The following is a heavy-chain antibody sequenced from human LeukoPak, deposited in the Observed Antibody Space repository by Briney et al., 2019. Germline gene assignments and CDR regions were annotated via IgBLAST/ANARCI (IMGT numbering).Heavy chain of an antibody. CDR3: ASAGSGSYYPHLSFDY. J-gene: IGHJ4*02. CDR1: GGSISSSRYY. D-gene: IGHD3-10*01. V-gene: IGHV4-39*01. Sequence: SETLSLTCTVSGGSISSSRYYWGWIRQPPGKGLEWIGSIYYSGSTYYNPSLKSRVTISVDTSKNQFSLKLSSVTAADTAVYYCASAGSGSYYPHLSFDYWGQGTLVTVSS. CDR2: IYYSGST.